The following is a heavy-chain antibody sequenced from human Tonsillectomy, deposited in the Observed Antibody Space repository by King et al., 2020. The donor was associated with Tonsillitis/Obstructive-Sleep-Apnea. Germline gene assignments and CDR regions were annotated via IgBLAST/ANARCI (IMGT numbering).Heavy chain of an antibody. V-gene: IGHV1-18*01. Sequence: LVQSGAEVKKPGASVKVSCQASGYTFTSYAFRWVRQAPGQGLEWMGWISAYNGNTNYAQKLQGRVTMTTDTSTSTAYMELRSLRSDDTAVYYCASRYCSGGSCYLDVWGKGTTVTVSS. CDR3: ASRYCSGGSCYLDV. D-gene: IGHD2-15*01. CDR1: GYTFTSYA. J-gene: IGHJ6*03. CDR2: ISAYNGNT.